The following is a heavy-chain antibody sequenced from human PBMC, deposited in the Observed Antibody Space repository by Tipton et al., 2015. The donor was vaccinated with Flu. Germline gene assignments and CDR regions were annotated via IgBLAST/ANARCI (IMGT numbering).Heavy chain of an antibody. CDR2: IYDSGNT. Sequence: TLSLTCTVSGGSMSRNYWSWIRQPPGKGLEWIGFIYDSGNTNYNPSLKSRVTISVDTSKNQFSLKLSSVTAADTAVYYCARDREWLDNWFDPWGQGTLFTVSS. CDR1: GGSMSRNY. J-gene: IGHJ5*02. D-gene: IGHD6-19*01. CDR3: ARDREWLDNWFDP. V-gene: IGHV4-59*01.